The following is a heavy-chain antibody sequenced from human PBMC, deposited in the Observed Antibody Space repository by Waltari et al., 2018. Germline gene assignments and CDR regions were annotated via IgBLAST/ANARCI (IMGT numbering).Heavy chain of an antibody. CDR3: ARRGPIYYDFWSGYYWDY. V-gene: IGHV4-38-2*01. D-gene: IGHD3-3*01. J-gene: IGHJ4*02. CDR1: GYSISSGYY. Sequence: QVQLQESGPGLVKPSETLSLTCAVSGYSISSGYYWGWIRQPPGKGLEWIGSIYHSGSTYYNPSLKGRVNISVDTSKNQFSLKLSSVTAADTAVYYCARRGPIYYDFWSGYYWDYWGQGTLVTVSS. CDR2: IYHSGST.